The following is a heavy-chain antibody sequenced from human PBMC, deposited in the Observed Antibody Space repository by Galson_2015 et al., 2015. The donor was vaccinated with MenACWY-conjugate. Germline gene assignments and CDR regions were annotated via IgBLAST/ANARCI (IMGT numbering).Heavy chain of an antibody. V-gene: IGHV3-30*04. J-gene: IGHJ4*02. D-gene: IGHD4-17*01. CDR3: ANENPTVTRDY. CDR1: GFTFSSYA. Sequence: SLRLSCAASGFTFSSYAMHWVRQAPGTGLEWVAVISYDGSNKYYADSVKGRFTISRDNSKNTLYLQMNSLRAEDTAVYYCANENPTVTRDYWGQGTLVTVSA. CDR2: ISYDGSNK.